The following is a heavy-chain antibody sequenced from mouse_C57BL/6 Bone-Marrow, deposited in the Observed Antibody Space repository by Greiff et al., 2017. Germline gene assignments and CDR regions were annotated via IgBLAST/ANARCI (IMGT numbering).Heavy chain of an antibody. Sequence: EVMLVESGGGLVQPGASLRLSCAASGFTLTDYYMSWVRQPPGKAPEWLALIRNKANDYTTESTAPVKGRITSSRANSQNILHLQTNALRAETSTTDYCVRADYGSSHDYWGQGTTLTVSS. CDR2: IRNKANDYTT. D-gene: IGHD1-1*01. J-gene: IGHJ2*01. CDR3: VRADYGSSHDY. V-gene: IGHV7-4*01. CDR1: GFTLTDYY.